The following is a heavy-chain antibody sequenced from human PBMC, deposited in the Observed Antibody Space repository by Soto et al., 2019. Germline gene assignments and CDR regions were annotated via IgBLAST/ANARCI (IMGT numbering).Heavy chain of an antibody. CDR1: GGTFSSYA. CDR2: IIPIFGTA. D-gene: IGHD5-12*01. CDR3: ARVTGGYDIYYFDY. Sequence: GASVKVSCKASGGTFSSYAISWVRQAPGQGLEWMGGIIPIFGTANYAQKFQGRVTITADESTSTAYMELSSLRSEDTAVYYCARVTGGYDIYYFDYWGQGALVTVSS. V-gene: IGHV1-69*13. J-gene: IGHJ4*02.